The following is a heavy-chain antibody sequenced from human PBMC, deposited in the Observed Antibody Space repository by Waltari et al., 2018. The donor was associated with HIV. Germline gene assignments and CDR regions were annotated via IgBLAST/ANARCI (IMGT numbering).Heavy chain of an antibody. Sequence: QLHLQESGPGLVKPSETLALTCTVSGGSITRTDFYWAWLRQPPGKGMEWIGLMYNSGTTDYNPSLKSRVSMSRDTSKNRFSLRLHSVTAADTAIYYCARRGDGFNQHARLDHWGPGTLVTVSS. V-gene: IGHV4-39*01. D-gene: IGHD2-2*01. CDR3: ARRGDGFNQHARLDH. J-gene: IGHJ4*02. CDR2: MYNSGTT. CDR1: GGSITRTDFY.